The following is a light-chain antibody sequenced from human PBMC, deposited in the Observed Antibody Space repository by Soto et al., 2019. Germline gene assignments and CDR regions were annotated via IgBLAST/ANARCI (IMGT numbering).Light chain of an antibody. V-gene: IGLV1-47*01. J-gene: IGLJ1*01. CDR1: TSNIGRNF. CDR3: AAWDASVSSHV. Sequence: QSVLTRPPSASETPGQRVTMSCSGSTSNIGRNFVYWYQQVPGTAPKLLIYMNDQRPSGVPDRFSGSKSGTTASLAISGLRSEDEADYYCAAWDASVSSHVFGTGTKLTVL. CDR2: MND.